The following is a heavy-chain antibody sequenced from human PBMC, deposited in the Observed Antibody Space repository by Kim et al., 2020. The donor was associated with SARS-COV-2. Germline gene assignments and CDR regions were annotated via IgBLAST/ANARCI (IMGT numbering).Heavy chain of an antibody. D-gene: IGHD5-12*01. Sequence: ANPVKGRLTISRDNSKNTVYLEMSNLRGDDTALYYCAKDSGYDYGNAFDIWGQGTMVTVSP. V-gene: IGHV3-23*01. J-gene: IGHJ3*02. CDR3: AKDSGYDYGNAFDI.